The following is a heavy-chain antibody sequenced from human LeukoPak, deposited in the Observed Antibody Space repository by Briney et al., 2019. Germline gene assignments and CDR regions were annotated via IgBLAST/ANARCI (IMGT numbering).Heavy chain of an antibody. Sequence: PGGSLRLYCAVSGFPFRISRMHWVRQVPGKGLVWVSLIQTDETVTIYADSVKGRFTISRDNAKNTLYLQMNSLRAEDTAVYYCAKHYYGSLDFSSQASLVTVSS. CDR3: AKHYYGSLDF. CDR2: IQTDETVT. CDR1: GFPFRISR. J-gene: IGHJ4*02. V-gene: IGHV3-74*01. D-gene: IGHD3-10*01.